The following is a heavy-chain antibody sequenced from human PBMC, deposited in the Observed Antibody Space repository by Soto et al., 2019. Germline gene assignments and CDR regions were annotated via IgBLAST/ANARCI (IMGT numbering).Heavy chain of an antibody. D-gene: IGHD2-15*01. CDR1: GFTFSSYA. Sequence: SLRLSCAASGFTFSSYAMSWVRQAPGKGLEWVSAISGSGGSTYYADSVKGRFTISRDNSKNTLYLQMNSLRAEDTAVYYCAKALTNLDIVVVVAATPADYWGQGTLVTVSS. CDR3: AKALTNLDIVVVVAATPADY. V-gene: IGHV3-23*01. J-gene: IGHJ4*02. CDR2: ISGSGGST.